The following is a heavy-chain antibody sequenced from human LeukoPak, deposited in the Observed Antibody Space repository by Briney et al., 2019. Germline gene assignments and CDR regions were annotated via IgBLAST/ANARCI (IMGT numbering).Heavy chain of an antibody. CDR2: INHSGST. CDR3: ARGIILDY. Sequence: SETLSLTCAVYGGSFSGYYWSWIRQSPGKGLEWIGEINHSGSTNYNPSLKSRVTISVDTSKNQFSLKLSSVTTADTAVYYCARGIILDYWGQGTLVTVSS. J-gene: IGHJ4*02. CDR1: GGSFSGYY. V-gene: IGHV4-34*01. D-gene: IGHD3-10*01.